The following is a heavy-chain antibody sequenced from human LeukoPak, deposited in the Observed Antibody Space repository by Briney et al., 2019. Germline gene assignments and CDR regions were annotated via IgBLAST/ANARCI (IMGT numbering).Heavy chain of an antibody. D-gene: IGHD5-18*01. V-gene: IGHV2-5*02. J-gene: IGHJ3*02. CDR1: GFSLSTSGVA. Sequence: SGPTLVNPTQTLTLTCSFSGFSLSTSGVAVGWIRQPPGKALEWLALIYWDDDKRYSPSLKSRLSITKDTSKNQVVLTMTNMDPVDTATYYCAHSEDTALVHDAFDIWGQGTMVTVSS. CDR2: IYWDDDK. CDR3: AHSEDTALVHDAFDI.